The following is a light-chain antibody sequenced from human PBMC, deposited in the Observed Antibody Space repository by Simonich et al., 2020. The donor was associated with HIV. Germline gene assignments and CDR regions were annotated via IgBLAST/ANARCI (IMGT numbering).Light chain of an antibody. CDR2: STN. CDR1: SGSVSPRYY. J-gene: IGLJ3*02. Sequence: QTVVTQETSSSVSPGGTVTLTCAFSSGSVSPRYYPTWYHQTPCQPPRTLIYSTNTRSSGVPDRFSGSILGNKAVLTITGAQADDEGDYYCVLYMGGGISVFGGGTKLTVL. V-gene: IGLV8-61*01. CDR3: VLYMGGGISV.